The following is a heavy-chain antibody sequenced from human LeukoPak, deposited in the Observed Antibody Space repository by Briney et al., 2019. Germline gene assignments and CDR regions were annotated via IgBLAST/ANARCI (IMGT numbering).Heavy chain of an antibody. D-gene: IGHD5-24*01. V-gene: IGHV3-11*04. Sequence: GGSLRLSCAASGFTFSDYYMSWIRQAPGKGLEWVSYISSSGSTIYYADSVKGRFTISRDNSKNTLYLQMNSLRVEDTAVYYCARELVERMATTGQDFWGQGTLVTVSS. CDR3: ARELVERMATTGQDF. J-gene: IGHJ4*02. CDR2: ISSSGSTI. CDR1: GFTFSDYY.